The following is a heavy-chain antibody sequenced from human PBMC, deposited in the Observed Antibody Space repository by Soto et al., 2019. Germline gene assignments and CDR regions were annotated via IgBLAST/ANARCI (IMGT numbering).Heavy chain of an antibody. Sequence: GASVKVSCKASGGTFSSYTISWVRQAPGQGLEWMGRIIPILGIANYAQKFQGRVTITADKSTSTAYMELSSLRSEDTAVYYCARDKTEYSSSSWYNWFEPWGQGTLVTVSS. CDR2: IIPILGIA. V-gene: IGHV1-69*04. J-gene: IGHJ5*02. D-gene: IGHD6-6*01. CDR1: GGTFSSYT. CDR3: ARDKTEYSSSSWYNWFEP.